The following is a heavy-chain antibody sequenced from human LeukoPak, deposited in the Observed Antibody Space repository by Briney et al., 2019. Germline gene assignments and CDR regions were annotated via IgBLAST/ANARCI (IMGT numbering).Heavy chain of an antibody. Sequence: ASVKVSCKASGYTFSCHYMHWVRQAPGQGLEWLGWINPITGDTKYAQKFQGSVTMTRDTSISTVYMELSGLTSHDPAIYYCARYFAVPDGGGFDYWGQGTLVTVSS. J-gene: IGHJ4*02. CDR2: INPITGDT. D-gene: IGHD3-3*01. CDR1: GYTFSCHY. V-gene: IGHV1-2*02. CDR3: ARYFAVPDGGGFDY.